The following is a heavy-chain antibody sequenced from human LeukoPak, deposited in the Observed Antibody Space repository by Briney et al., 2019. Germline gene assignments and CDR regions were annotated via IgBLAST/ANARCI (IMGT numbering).Heavy chain of an antibody. D-gene: IGHD1-26*01. J-gene: IGHJ3*02. CDR2: FSGGGGGT. V-gene: IGHV3-23*01. Sequence: GGSLRLSCVASGFTLSTYAMNWVRQAPGRGLEWVSSFSGGGGGTYYADSVKGRFTISRDDSRSTVYLQMHSLRAEDTALYYCAKDRVVRPTADAFDIWGQGTMVTVSS. CDR1: GFTLSTYA. CDR3: AKDRVVRPTADAFDI.